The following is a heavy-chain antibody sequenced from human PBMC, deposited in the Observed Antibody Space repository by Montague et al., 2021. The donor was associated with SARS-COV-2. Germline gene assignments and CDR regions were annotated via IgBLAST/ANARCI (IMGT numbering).Heavy chain of an antibody. V-gene: IGHV4-34*01. Sequence: SETLSLTCTVYGGSFRNHYWSWIRQSPGKGLEWIGEVGQSRVTISADISKNQFSVKLASATAADTGIYYCARGKRDFPIVVLGASTRTYFDSWGQGTPVTVSS. CDR2: VG. D-gene: IGHD2-15*01. J-gene: IGHJ4*01. CDR3: ARGKRDFPIVVLGASTRTYFDS. CDR1: GGSFRNHY.